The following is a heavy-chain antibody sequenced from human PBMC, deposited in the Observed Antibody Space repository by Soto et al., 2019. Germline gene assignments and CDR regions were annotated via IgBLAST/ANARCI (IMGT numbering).Heavy chain of an antibody. CDR1: GGSISSSNW. Sequence: QVQLQESGPGLVKPSGTLSLTCAVSGGSISSSNWWRWVRQPPGKGLEWIGEIYHSGSTNYNPSLKSRVTIALDKSKNEFSLKLGCVTAADTAVYYCARAPGITIFGVVIEGNWFDPWGQGTLVTVSS. CDR2: IYHSGST. D-gene: IGHD3-3*01. CDR3: ARAPGITIFGVVIEGNWFDP. J-gene: IGHJ5*02. V-gene: IGHV4-4*02.